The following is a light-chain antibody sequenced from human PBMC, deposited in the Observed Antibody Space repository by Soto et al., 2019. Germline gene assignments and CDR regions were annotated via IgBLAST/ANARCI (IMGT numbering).Light chain of an antibody. CDR1: QSLDSTS. CDR3: QRSGTSPPYI. V-gene: IGKV3-20*01. CDR2: GAS. Sequence: VLTQSPGTLSLSPGERATLSCRASQSLDSTSLAWYQQKPGQSPRLVIYGASRRATGIPDRFSGSGSGTDFILTIDRLEPEDFAVYYCQRSGTSPPYIFGAGTRLDIK. J-gene: IGKJ2*01.